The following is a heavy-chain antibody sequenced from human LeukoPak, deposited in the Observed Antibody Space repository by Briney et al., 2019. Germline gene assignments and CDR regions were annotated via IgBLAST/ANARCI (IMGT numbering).Heavy chain of an antibody. CDR2: IYYSGST. V-gene: IGHV4-59*01. CDR3: ARGRRDEHYDILTGYYSDY. Sequence: SETLSLTCTVSGGSFSDYYWTWLRQPPGKGLEWIGYIYYSGSTNYNPSLKSRVTISVDTSKNQFSLKLSSVTAADTAVYYCARGRRDEHYDILTGYYSDYWGQGTLVTVSS. J-gene: IGHJ4*02. CDR1: GGSFSDYY. D-gene: IGHD3-9*01.